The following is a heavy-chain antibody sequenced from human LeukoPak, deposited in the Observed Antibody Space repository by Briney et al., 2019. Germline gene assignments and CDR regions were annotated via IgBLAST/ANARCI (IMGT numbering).Heavy chain of an antibody. CDR1: GFTFSSYS. CDR2: ISSSSSYI. D-gene: IGHD2-2*01. CDR3: ARGSCSSTSCPPRWFDP. V-gene: IGHV3-21*01. Sequence: GGSLRLSCAASGFTFSSYSMNWVRQARGKGLEWVSSISSSSSYIYYADSVKGRFTISRDNAKNSLYLQMNSLRAEDTAVYYCARGSCSSTSCPPRWFDPWGQGTLVTVPS. J-gene: IGHJ5*02.